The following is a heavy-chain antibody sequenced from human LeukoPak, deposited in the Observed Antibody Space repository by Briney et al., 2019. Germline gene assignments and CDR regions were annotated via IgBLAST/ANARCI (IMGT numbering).Heavy chain of an antibody. CDR2: VNPSGNT. D-gene: IGHD3-10*01. V-gene: IGHV4-34*10. Sequence: PSETLSLTCAVSGASFNVYYCSWIRQPPGKGLEWIGEVNPSGNTNYNPSLKSRVTMSADTSKNQFSLKLNSVTAADTAVYYCARVLDYYGSGTRDFDYWGQGILVTVSS. CDR3: ARVLDYYGSGTRDFDY. CDR1: GASFNVYY. J-gene: IGHJ4*02.